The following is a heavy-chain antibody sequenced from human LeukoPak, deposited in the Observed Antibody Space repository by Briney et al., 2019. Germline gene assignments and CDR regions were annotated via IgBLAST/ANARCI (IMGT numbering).Heavy chain of an antibody. Sequence: SETLSLTCAVSGGPISRGDNSWSWLRQPPGKGLEWIGYIYHSETTYYNPSLKSRVTISLDRSKNQFSLKLTSVTAADTAVYYCARSPSDSSGYYLDYWGQGILVTVSS. D-gene: IGHD3-22*01. CDR1: GGPISRGDNS. J-gene: IGHJ4*02. CDR3: ARSPSDSSGYYLDY. V-gene: IGHV4-30-2*01. CDR2: IYHSETT.